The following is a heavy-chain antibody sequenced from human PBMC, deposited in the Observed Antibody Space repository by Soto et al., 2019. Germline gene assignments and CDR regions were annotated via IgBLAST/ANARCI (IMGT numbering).Heavy chain of an antibody. V-gene: IGHV3-53*01. CDR1: GFIVSNSY. CDR3: VRDRGGSYWLDP. J-gene: IGHJ5*02. CDR2: LYSGGTT. D-gene: IGHD1-26*01. Sequence: PGGSLRLSCAASGFIVSNSYMSWVRQAPGKGLEWVSILYSGGTTYYADSVKGRFTFSRDSAANTVFLQMNNLRVEDTAVYYCVRDRGGSYWLDPWGQGTLVTVSS.